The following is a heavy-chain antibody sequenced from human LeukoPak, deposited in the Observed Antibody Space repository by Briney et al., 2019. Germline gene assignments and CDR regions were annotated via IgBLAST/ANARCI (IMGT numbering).Heavy chain of an antibody. CDR3: ASLKNSGWGNAFHF. Sequence: PGGSLRLSCAASGFTFSSYWMSWVRLAPGRGLEWVANIKQDGSEKYYVDSVKGRFTISRDNAKNSLYLQMNSLRAEDTAVYYCASLKNSGWGNAFHFWGQGTMVTVSS. D-gene: IGHD6-19*01. V-gene: IGHV3-7*01. CDR1: GFTFSSYW. J-gene: IGHJ3*01. CDR2: IKQDGSEK.